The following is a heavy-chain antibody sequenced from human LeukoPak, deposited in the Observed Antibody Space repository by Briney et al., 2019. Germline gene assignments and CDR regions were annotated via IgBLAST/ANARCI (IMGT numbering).Heavy chain of an antibody. CDR2: ISWNSGSI. J-gene: IGHJ3*02. CDR1: GFTFDDYA. Sequence: GGSLRLSCAASGFTFDDYAMHWVRQAPGKGLEWVSGISWNSGSIGYADSVKGRFTISRDNAKNSLYLQMNSLRAEDTAVYYCANYCSSTSCQPGDAFDIWGQGTMVTVSS. V-gene: IGHV3-9*01. CDR3: ANYCSSTSCQPGDAFDI. D-gene: IGHD2-2*01.